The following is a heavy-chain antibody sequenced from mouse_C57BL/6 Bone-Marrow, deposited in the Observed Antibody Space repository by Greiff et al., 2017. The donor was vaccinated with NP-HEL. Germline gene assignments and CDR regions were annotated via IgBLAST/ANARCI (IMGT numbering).Heavy chain of an antibody. V-gene: IGHV1-54*01. Sequence: VQLKESGAELVRPGTSVKVSCKASGYAFTNYLIEWVKQRPGQGLEWIGVINPGSGGTNYNEKFKGKATLTADKSSSTAYMQLSSLTSEDSAVYFCARGGVKGLMDYWGQGTSVTVSS. D-gene: IGHD1-3*01. CDR1: GYAFTNYL. CDR3: ARGGVKGLMDY. J-gene: IGHJ4*01. CDR2: INPGSGGT.